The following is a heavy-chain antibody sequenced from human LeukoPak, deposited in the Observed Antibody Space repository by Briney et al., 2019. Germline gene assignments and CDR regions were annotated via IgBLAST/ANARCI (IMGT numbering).Heavy chain of an antibody. CDR1: GGSFSGYY. D-gene: IGHD5-18*01. Sequence: SETLSLTCAVYGGSFSGYYWSWIRQPPGKGLEWIGEINHSGTTNYNPSLKSRVTISVDTSKNQFSLKLSSVTAADTAVYYCARGGYSYGFDYWGQGTLVTVSS. CDR2: INHSGTT. J-gene: IGHJ4*02. CDR3: ARGGYSYGFDY. V-gene: IGHV4-34*01.